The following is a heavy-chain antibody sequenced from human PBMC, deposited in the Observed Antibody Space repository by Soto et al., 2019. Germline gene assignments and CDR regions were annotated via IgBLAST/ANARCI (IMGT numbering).Heavy chain of an antibody. CDR2: INPNSGGT. CDR3: AREYCGGDCYSVGHYYYGMDV. CDR1: GYTFTGYY. V-gene: IGHV1-2*04. Sequence: GASVKVCCKASGYTFTGYYMHWVRQAHGQGLEWMGWINPNSGGTNYAQKFQGWVTMTRDTSISTAYMELSRLRSDDTAVYYCAREYCGGDCYSVGHYYYGMDVWGQGTTVTVSS. D-gene: IGHD2-21*02. J-gene: IGHJ6*02.